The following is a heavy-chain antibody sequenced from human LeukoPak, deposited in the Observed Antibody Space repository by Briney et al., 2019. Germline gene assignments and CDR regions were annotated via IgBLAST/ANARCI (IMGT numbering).Heavy chain of an antibody. J-gene: IGHJ3*02. Sequence: SEVLSITCTVSGGSINNYYWSWIRQPAGKGLEWIGRIYTRGSTNYNPSLKSRVTMSVDTSKNQFSLRLSSVTAADTAVYYCARGRYCSADICSGGDAFDIWGQGTMVSVSS. CDR3: ARGRYCSADICSGGDAFDI. CDR2: IYTRGST. CDR1: GGSINNYY. V-gene: IGHV4-4*07. D-gene: IGHD2-15*01.